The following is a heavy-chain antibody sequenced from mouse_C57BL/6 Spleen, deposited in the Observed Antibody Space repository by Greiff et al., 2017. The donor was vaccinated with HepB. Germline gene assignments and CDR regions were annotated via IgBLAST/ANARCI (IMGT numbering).Heavy chain of an antibody. J-gene: IGHJ2*01. V-gene: IGHV1-7*01. CDR2: INPSSGYT. Sequence: VQLQQSGAELAKPGASVKLSCKASGYTFTSYWMHWVNQRPGQGLEWIGYINPSSGYTNYNQKFKDKATLTADKSSSTAYMQLSSLTYEDSSVYSCAILMVTTGYYFDYWCQGTTLTVSS. CDR1: GYTFTSYW. CDR3: AILMVTTGYYFDY. D-gene: IGHD2-2*01.